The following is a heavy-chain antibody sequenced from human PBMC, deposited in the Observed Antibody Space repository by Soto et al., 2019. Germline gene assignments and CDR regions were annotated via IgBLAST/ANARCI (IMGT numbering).Heavy chain of an antibody. D-gene: IGHD1-26*01. V-gene: IGHV4-31*02. Sequence: GSTYYNPSLKSRVTISVDTSKNQFSLKLSSVTAADTAVYYCAREVCVGPTFRRRYYGMDVWGQGTTVTVSS. CDR3: AREVCVGPTFRRRYYGMDV. J-gene: IGHJ6*02. CDR2: GST.